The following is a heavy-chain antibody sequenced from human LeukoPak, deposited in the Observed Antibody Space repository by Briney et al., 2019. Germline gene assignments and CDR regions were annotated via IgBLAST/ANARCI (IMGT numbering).Heavy chain of an antibody. V-gene: IGHV4-59*01. Sequence: PSETLSLTCTVSGGSISSYYWSWIRQPPGKGLEWIGYIYYSGSTNYNPSLKSRVTISVDTSKNQFSLKLSSVTAADTAVYYCARVWYRRGATTLPFDHWGQGTLVTVSS. D-gene: IGHD1-26*01. CDR2: IYYSGST. CDR1: GGSISSYY. CDR3: ARVWYRRGATTLPFDH. J-gene: IGHJ4*02.